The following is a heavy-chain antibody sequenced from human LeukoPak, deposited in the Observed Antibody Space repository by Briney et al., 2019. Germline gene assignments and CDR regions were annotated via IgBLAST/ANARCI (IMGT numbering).Heavy chain of an antibody. CDR1: GYTFTDYG. D-gene: IGHD1-26*01. V-gene: IGHV1-18*01. CDR3: ARDAVGARAFDF. J-gene: IGHJ3*01. CDR2: GSTFNGHR. Sequence: ASVKVSCKASGYTFTDYGIHWVRQAPGQGLEWISWGSTFNGHRLYGQRFQGRVTMITDPSTTTVYMELTSLTSDDTALYYCARDAVGARAFDFWGQGTMVIVSS.